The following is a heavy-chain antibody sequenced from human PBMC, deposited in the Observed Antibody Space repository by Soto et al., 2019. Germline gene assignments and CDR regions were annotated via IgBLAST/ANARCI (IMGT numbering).Heavy chain of an antibody. Sequence: EVQLLESGGGLVQPGGSLRLSCAASGFTFRSYVMSCVRQAPGKGLEWVSVISGSGSSPKYEDSVKGRFTISRDNSKNTLYLQMNSLRAEDTAVYYCVKDGAETVFWSGYGGYWGQGTLVTVSS. CDR2: ISGSGSSP. V-gene: IGHV3-23*01. D-gene: IGHD3-3*01. J-gene: IGHJ4*02. CDR3: VKDGAETVFWSGYGGY. CDR1: GFTFRSYV.